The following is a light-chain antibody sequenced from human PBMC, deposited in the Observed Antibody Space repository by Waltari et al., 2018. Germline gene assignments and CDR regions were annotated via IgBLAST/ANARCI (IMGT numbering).Light chain of an antibody. CDR3: YSTDFSGHDRV. V-gene: IGLV3-10*01. Sequence: SYELTQPPSVSVSPGQTARITCSGDAVSKTYAYWYQQKSGQAPVLVIYEDIKRPTGIPEGFSGSSSGTTATLTISGAHVDDEADYYCYSTDFSGHDRVFGGGTKLTIL. CDR2: EDI. J-gene: IGLJ3*02. CDR1: AVSKTY.